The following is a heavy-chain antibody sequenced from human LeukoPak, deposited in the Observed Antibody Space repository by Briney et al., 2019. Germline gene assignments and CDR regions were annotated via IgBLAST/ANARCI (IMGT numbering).Heavy chain of an antibody. D-gene: IGHD5-12*01. Sequence: QSGGSLRLSCAASGFTFSSYSINWVRQAPGKGLEWVSYISSSSSAIYYADSVKGRFTISRDNAKNSLYLQMNSLRAEDMALYYCAKAQLRFAGAFDIWGQGTMVTVSS. CDR3: AKAQLRFAGAFDI. V-gene: IGHV3-48*04. J-gene: IGHJ3*02. CDR1: GFTFSSYS. CDR2: ISSSSSAI.